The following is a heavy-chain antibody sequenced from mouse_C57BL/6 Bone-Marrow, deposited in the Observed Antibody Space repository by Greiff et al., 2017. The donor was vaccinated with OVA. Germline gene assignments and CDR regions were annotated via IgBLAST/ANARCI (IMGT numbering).Heavy chain of an antibody. J-gene: IGHJ2*01. V-gene: IGHV5-17*01. CDR2: ISSGSSTI. Sequence: ELQLVHSGGGLVKPGRSLTLSCAASGFTFSDYGMHWVPQGPEKGLEWVAYISSGSSTIHYADTVKGRFTISRDNAKNNLFQRMTSLRSEDTAMYYCATPEIYYDYDDYFDYWGQGTTLTVSS. CDR1: GFTFSDYG. CDR3: ATPEIYYDYDDYFDY. D-gene: IGHD2-4*01.